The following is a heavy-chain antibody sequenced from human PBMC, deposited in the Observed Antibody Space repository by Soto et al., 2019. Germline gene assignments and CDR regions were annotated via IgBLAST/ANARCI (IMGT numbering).Heavy chain of an antibody. CDR1: GLIVSNAW. V-gene: IGHV3-15*01. J-gene: IGHJ4*02. Sequence: VQLVESGGGLVKPGESLRLSCAASGLIVSNAWMNWVRQAPGKGLEWVGLIRTNAEGGTTEYAAPVKGRFTISRDDSKNTVYLQMSSLTTEDTAVYFCTDMPVAGSVDYWGQGTLVTVSS. D-gene: IGHD6-19*01. CDR3: TDMPVAGSVDY. CDR2: IRTNAEGGTT.